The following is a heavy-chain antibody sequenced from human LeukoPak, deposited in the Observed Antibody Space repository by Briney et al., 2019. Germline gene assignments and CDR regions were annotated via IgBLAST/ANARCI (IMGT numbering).Heavy chain of an antibody. V-gene: IGHV1-69*04. CDR3: ARGERLGGMDV. J-gene: IGHJ4*02. Sequence: GASVKVSCKASGGTFSSYAINWVRQAPGQGLEWMGRIIPILDIANYAQKFQGRVTITADKSTSTAYMELSSLRSEDTAVYYCARGERLGGMDVWGQGTLVTVSS. D-gene: IGHD3-16*01. CDR1: GGTFSSYA. CDR2: IIPILDIA.